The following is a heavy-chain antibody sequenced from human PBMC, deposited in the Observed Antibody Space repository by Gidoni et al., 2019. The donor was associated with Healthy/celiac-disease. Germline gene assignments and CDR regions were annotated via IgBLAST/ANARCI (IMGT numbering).Heavy chain of an antibody. CDR2: INSDGSST. V-gene: IGHV3-74*01. Sequence: EVQLVESGGGLVQPGGSLRLSCAASGFTSSSYWMHWVRKAPGKGLVWVSRINSDGSSTSYADSVKGRFTISRDNAKNKLYLQMNSLRAEDTAVYYCARDMSKRATILDYWGQGTLVTVSS. D-gene: IGHD5-12*01. CDR3: ARDMSKRATILDY. CDR1: GFTSSSYW. J-gene: IGHJ4*02.